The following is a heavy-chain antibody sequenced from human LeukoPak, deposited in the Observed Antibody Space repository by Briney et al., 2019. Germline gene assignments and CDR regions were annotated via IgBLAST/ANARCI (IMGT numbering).Heavy chain of an antibody. CDR2: IWYDGSNK. J-gene: IGHJ6*03. V-gene: IGHV3-33*01. CDR1: GFTFSSYG. D-gene: IGHD1-26*01. CDR3: ARDRDVRMWAPGYMDV. Sequence: GRSLRLSCAASGFTFSSYGMHWVRQAPGKGLEWVAVIWYDGSNKYYADSVKGRFTISRDNSKNTLYLQMNSLRAEDTAVYYCARDRDVRMWAPGYMDVWGKGTTVTVSS.